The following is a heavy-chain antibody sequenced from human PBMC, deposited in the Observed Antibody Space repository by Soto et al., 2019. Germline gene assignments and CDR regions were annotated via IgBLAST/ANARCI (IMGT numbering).Heavy chain of an antibody. CDR3: ARDSPVIVVVPAAMEDWFDP. J-gene: IGHJ5*02. D-gene: IGHD2-2*01. CDR2: ISAYNGNT. CDR1: GYSFTGYS. Sequence: ASVKVSCKASGYSFTGYSIHWVRQAPGQGLEWMGWISAYNGNTNYAQKLQGRVTMTTDTSTSTAYMELRSLRSDDTAVYYCARDSPVIVVVPAAMEDWFDPWGQGTLVTVSS. V-gene: IGHV1-18*04.